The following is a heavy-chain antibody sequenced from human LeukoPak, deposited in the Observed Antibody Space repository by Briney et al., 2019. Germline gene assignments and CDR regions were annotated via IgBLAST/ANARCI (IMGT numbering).Heavy chain of an antibody. CDR2: IIPIFGTA. Sequence: ASVKVSCKASGGTFSSYAISWVRQAPGQGLEWMGGIIPIFGTANYAQKFQGRVTITTDESTSTAYMELSSLRSEDTAVYYCTATVVTTSDYWGQGTLVTVSS. CDR1: GGTFSSYA. CDR3: TATVVTTSDY. V-gene: IGHV1-69*05. J-gene: IGHJ4*02. D-gene: IGHD4-23*01.